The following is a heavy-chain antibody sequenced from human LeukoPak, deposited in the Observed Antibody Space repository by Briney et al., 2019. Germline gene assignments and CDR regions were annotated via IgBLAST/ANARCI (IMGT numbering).Heavy chain of an antibody. CDR3: ARLRPLEGDYYYNVMDV. D-gene: IGHD2-21*01. J-gene: IGHJ6*02. Sequence: SETLSLTCSVSGGSISSYHWSWIRQPPGKGLEWIGYIYYSGSPNYNPSLKSRVTISVDTSKNQFSLNLNSVTAADTAVYYCARLRPLEGDYYYNVMDVWGQGTTVTVSS. CDR2: IYYSGSP. CDR1: GGSISSYH. V-gene: IGHV4-59*01.